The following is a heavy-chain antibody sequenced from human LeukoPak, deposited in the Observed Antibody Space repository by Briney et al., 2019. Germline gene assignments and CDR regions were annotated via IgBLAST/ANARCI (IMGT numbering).Heavy chain of an antibody. J-gene: IGHJ3*02. D-gene: IGHD6-19*01. V-gene: IGHV3-23*01. CDR1: GFTFSSYA. CDR3: AKDRVRAVAGLDAFDI. CDR2: ISGSGGST. Sequence: GGSLRLSCAASGFTFSSYAMSWVRQAPGKGLGWVSAISGSGGSTYYADSVKGRFTISRDNSKNTLYLQMNSLRAEDTAVYYCAKDRVRAVAGLDAFDIWGQGTMVTVSS.